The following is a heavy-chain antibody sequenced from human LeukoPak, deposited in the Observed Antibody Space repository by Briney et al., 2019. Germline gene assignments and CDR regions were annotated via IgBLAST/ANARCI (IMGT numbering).Heavy chain of an antibody. J-gene: IGHJ5*02. CDR1: GGSISSYY. CDR3: ARSHSGSYYSWFDP. D-gene: IGHD1-26*01. Sequence: SETLSLTCTVSGGSISSYYWSWLRQPPGKGLEWIGYIYYSGSTNYNPSLKSRVTISVDTSEYQFSLKLSSVTAADTAVYYCARSHSGSYYSWFDPWGQGTLVTVSS. CDR2: IYYSGST. V-gene: IGHV4-59*01.